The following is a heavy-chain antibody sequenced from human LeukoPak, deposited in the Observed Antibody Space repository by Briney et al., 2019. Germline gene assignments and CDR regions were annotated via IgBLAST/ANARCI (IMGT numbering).Heavy chain of an antibody. V-gene: IGHV3-21*01. D-gene: IGHD2/OR15-2a*01. Sequence: GGSLRLSCAASGFTFSSYGMHWVRQAPGKGLEWVSSISSSSSYIYYADSVKGRFTISRDNAKNSLYLQMNSLRAEDTAVYYCARVSKLLQRAHFDYWGQGTLVTVSS. CDR3: ARVSKLLQRAHFDY. J-gene: IGHJ4*02. CDR1: GFTFSSYG. CDR2: ISSSSSYI.